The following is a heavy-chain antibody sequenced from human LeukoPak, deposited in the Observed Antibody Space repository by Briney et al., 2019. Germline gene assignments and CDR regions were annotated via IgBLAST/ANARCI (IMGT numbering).Heavy chain of an antibody. CDR3: ARSDYYDSSGYFAGGDWFDP. D-gene: IGHD3-22*01. CDR1: GGSISSYY. J-gene: IGHJ5*02. V-gene: IGHV4-4*07. Sequence: SETLSLTCTVSGGSISSYYWSWIRQPAGKGLEWIGRIYTSGSTNYNPSLKSRVTISVDTSKNQFSLNLSSVTAADTAVYYCARSDYYDSSGYFAGGDWFDPWGQGTLVTVSS. CDR2: IYTSGST.